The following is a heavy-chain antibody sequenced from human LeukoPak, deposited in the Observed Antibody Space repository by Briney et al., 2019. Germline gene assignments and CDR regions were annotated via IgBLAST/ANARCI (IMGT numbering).Heavy chain of an antibody. V-gene: IGHV3-21*01. CDR1: GFTFSSYA. CDR3: ARDFSVAAADNFDY. D-gene: IGHD6-13*01. Sequence: GGSLRLSCAASGFTFSSYAMSWVRQAPGKGLEWVSSISSSSSYIYYADSVKGRFTISRDNAKNSLYLQMNSLRAEDTAVYYCARDFSVAAADNFDYWGQGTLVTVSS. J-gene: IGHJ4*02. CDR2: ISSSSSYI.